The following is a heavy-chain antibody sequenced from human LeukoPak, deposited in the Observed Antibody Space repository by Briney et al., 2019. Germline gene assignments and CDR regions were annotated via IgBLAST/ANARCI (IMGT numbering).Heavy chain of an antibody. CDR2: IYHSGST. CDR1: GGSISSSNW. V-gene: IGHV4-4*02. D-gene: IGHD3-16*01. Sequence: WETRSLTCGVSGGSISSSNWRSCVRQPAGQGLEWLGEIYHSGSTNYNPSLKSRLTTSLDKSKSQFSLKMNSVTPADTAVYYCALTASGDHYASGSYAYCHQWGQGTVVTVSS. CDR3: ALTASGDHYASGSYAYCHQ. J-gene: IGHJ1*01.